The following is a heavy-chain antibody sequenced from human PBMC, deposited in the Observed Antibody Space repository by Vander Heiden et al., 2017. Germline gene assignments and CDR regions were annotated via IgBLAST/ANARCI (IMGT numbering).Heavy chain of an antibody. D-gene: IGHD1-1*01. CDR3: AKDQLPRTLKRSNAFDI. V-gene: IGHV3-9*01. J-gene: IGHJ3*02. Sequence: EVQLVESGGGLVQHGRSLRLSCAASGFTFDDYAMHWVRQAPGKGLEWVSGISWNSGSIGYADSVKGRFTISRDNAKNSLYLQMNSLRAEDTALYYCAKDQLPRTLKRSNAFDIWGQGTMVTVSS. CDR1: GFTFDDYA. CDR2: ISWNSGSI.